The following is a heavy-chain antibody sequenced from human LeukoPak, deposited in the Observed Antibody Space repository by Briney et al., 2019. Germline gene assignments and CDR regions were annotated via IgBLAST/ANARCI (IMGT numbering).Heavy chain of an antibody. Sequence: SETLSLTCAVYGGSFSGYYWSWIRQPPGKGLEWIGEINHSGSTNYNPSLKSRVTISVDTSKNQFSLKLSSVTAADTAVYYCARGQGLRYFDWLRRYYFDYWGQGPLVTVSS. CDR2: INHSGST. V-gene: IGHV4-34*01. CDR3: ARGQGLRYFDWLRRYYFDY. J-gene: IGHJ4*02. CDR1: GGSFSGYY. D-gene: IGHD3-9*01.